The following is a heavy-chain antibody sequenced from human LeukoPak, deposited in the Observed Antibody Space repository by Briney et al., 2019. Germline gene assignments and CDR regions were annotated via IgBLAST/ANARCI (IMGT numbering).Heavy chain of an antibody. CDR1: GGTFSSYA. Sequence: SVKVSCKASGGTFSSYAISWVRQARGQGLEWMGGIIPIFGTANYAQKFQGRVTITADESTSTAYMELSSLRSEDTAVYYCATSLWSSYYRGAFDIWGQGTMVTVSS. J-gene: IGHJ3*02. D-gene: IGHD3-3*01. V-gene: IGHV1-69*13. CDR2: IIPIFGTA. CDR3: ATSLWSSYYRGAFDI.